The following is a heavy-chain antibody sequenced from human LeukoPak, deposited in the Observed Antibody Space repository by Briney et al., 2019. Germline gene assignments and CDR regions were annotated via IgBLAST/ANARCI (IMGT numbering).Heavy chain of an antibody. Sequence: GGSLRLSCAVSGFTFSSYGMHWVRQAPGKGLEWVSSITTSSSYIYYADSVKGRFTISRDNAKNSLYLQMNSLRAEDTAVYYCARRSGIAVAGAFDYWGQGTLVTVSS. CDR3: ARRSGIAVAGAFDY. J-gene: IGHJ4*02. CDR2: ITTSSSYI. V-gene: IGHV3-21*04. D-gene: IGHD6-19*01. CDR1: GFTFSSYG.